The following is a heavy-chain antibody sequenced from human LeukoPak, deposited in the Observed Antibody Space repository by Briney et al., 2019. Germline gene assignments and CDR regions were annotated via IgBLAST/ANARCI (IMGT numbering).Heavy chain of an antibody. CDR2: IIPIFGTA. D-gene: IGHD6-13*01. CDR3: ARAYSSGWYRIDAFDI. V-gene: IGHV1-69*05. CDR1: GGTFSSYA. J-gene: IGHJ3*02. Sequence: ASVKVSCKASGGTFSSYAISWVRQGPGQGLEWMGGIIPIFGTANYAQKFQGRVTITTDESTSTAYMELSSLRSEDTAVYYCARAYSSGWYRIDAFDIWGQGAMVTVSS.